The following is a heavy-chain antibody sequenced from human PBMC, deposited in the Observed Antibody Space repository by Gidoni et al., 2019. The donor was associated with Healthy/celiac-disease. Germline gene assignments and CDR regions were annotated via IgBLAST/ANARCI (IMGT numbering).Heavy chain of an antibody. CDR2: IIPIFGTA. D-gene: IGHD3-22*01. Sequence: QVQLVQSGAEVTKPGSSVKISCKASGGTLSSYAISWVRQAPGQGLEWMGGIIPIFGTANYAQKFQGRVTITADKSTSTAYMELSSLRSEDTAVYYCARDGIEYYDYYYYGMDVWGQGTTVTVSS. CDR1: GGTLSSYA. CDR3: ARDGIEYYDYYYYGMDV. J-gene: IGHJ6*02. V-gene: IGHV1-69*06.